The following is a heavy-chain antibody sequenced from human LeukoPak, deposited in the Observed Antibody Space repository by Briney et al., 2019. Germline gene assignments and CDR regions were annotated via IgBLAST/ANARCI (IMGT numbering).Heavy chain of an antibody. Sequence: GGSLRLSCAASGFTFSSYGMTWVRQAPGKGPEGVSTISASGENTHYADSVKGRFTISRDNSKNTLYLQMNSLRAEDTAVYHCAKDLQYDGGQDWGQGTLVTVSS. J-gene: IGHJ4*02. CDR2: ISASGENT. CDR1: GFTFSSYG. V-gene: IGHV3-23*01. D-gene: IGHD4-17*01. CDR3: AKDLQYDGGQD.